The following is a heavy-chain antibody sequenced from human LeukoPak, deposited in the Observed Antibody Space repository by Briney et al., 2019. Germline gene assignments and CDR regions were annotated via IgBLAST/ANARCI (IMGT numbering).Heavy chain of an antibody. J-gene: IGHJ4*02. D-gene: IGHD3-22*01. CDR2: ITGSDDRT. CDR1: GFTFSNSA. CDR3: AKGPHVGSGYHPDY. Sequence: PGGSLSLSCAASGFTFSNSAMTWVRQAPGKGLEWDSTITGSDDRTYYADSVKGRFTISRDYSRNTLHFQMNSLRVEDTAMYYCAKGPHVGSGYHPDYWGQGTLVTVSS. V-gene: IGHV3-23*01.